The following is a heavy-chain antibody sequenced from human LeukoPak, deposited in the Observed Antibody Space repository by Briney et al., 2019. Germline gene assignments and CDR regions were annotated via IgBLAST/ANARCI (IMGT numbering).Heavy chain of an antibody. J-gene: IGHJ5*02. CDR1: GGSISSGSYY. D-gene: IGHD3-22*01. CDR2: IYTSGST. Sequence: SQTLSLTCTVSGGSISSGSYYWSWIRQPAGKGLEWIGRIYTSGSTNYSPSLKSRVTISVDTSKNQFSLKLSSVTAADTAVYYCARAEGGYYDSSGDYWFDPWGQGTLVTVSS. CDR3: ARAEGGYYDSSGDYWFDP. V-gene: IGHV4-61*02.